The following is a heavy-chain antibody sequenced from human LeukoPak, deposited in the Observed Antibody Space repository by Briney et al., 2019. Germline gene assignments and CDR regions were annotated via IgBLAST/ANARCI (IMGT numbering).Heavy chain of an antibody. CDR1: GYTFTSYY. D-gene: IGHD5-24*01. V-gene: IGHV1-18*04. Sequence: ASVKVSCKASGYTFTSYYMHWVRQAPGQGLEWMGWISAYNGNTNYAQKLQGRVTMTTDTSTSTAYMELRSLRSDDTAVYYCARDQVAGRDGYNHYYYYYMDVWGKGTTVTVSS. CDR2: ISAYNGNT. J-gene: IGHJ6*03. CDR3: ARDQVAGRDGYNHYYYYYMDV.